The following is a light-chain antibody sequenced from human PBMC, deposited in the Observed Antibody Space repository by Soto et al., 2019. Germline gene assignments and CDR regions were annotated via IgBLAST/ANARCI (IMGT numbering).Light chain of an antibody. J-gene: IGLJ2*01. CDR1: SSNIGAGYD. CDR2: GNS. V-gene: IGLV1-40*01. CDR3: SSYTYGNTHMV. Sequence: QSVLTQPPSVSGAPGQRVTISCTGSSSNIGAGYDVHWYQQLPGTAPKLLIYGNSNRPSGVPDRFSGSKSGTSASLASTGFQAEDEADYYRSSYTYGNTHMVFGGGTKLTVL.